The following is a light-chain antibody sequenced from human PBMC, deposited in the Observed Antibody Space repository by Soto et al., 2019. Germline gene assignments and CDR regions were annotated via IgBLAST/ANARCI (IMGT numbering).Light chain of an antibody. CDR2: GAS. Sequence: EVVLTQSPGTLSLSPGESATLSCRASQSVSSSYLAWYQQKPGQAPRLLIYGASSRATGVPDRFSGSGSGTDFTITISSLEPEDFAVYYCQQYGGSPVTFGQGTKVEIK. CDR1: QSVSSSY. V-gene: IGKV3-20*01. CDR3: QQYGGSPVT. J-gene: IGKJ1*01.